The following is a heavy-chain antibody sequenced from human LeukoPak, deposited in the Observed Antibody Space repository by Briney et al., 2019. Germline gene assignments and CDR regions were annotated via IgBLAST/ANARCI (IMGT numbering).Heavy chain of an antibody. J-gene: IGHJ6*03. CDR2: IYYSGST. CDR1: GGSISSYY. Sequence: SETLSLTCTVSGGSISSYYWSWIRQPPGKGLEWIGYIYYSGSTNYNPSLKSRVTISVDTSKNQFSLKLSSVTAADTAVYYCATRMASSSWYPWNSDYYYYYMDVWGKGTTVTVSS. D-gene: IGHD6-13*01. V-gene: IGHV4-59*01. CDR3: ATRMASSSWYPWNSDYYYYYMDV.